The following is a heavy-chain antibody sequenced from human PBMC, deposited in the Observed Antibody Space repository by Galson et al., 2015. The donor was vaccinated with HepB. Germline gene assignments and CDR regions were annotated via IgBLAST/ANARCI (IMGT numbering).Heavy chain of an antibody. CDR1: GGTFSSYA. CDR2: IIPIFGTA. J-gene: IGHJ4*02. Sequence: SVKVSCKASGGTFSSYAISWVRQAPGQGLEWMGGIIPIFGTANYAQKFQGRVTITADGSTSTAYMELSSLRSEDTAVYYCARDHWAYSGSCFDYWGQGTLVTVSS. V-gene: IGHV1-69*13. D-gene: IGHD1-26*01. CDR3: ARDHWAYSGSCFDY.